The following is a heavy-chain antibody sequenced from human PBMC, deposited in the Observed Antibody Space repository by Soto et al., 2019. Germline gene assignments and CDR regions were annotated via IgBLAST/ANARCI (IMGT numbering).Heavy chain of an antibody. J-gene: IGHJ4*02. Sequence: QVQLVQSGAEVKNPGSSVKVSCQASGGTFSSNTINWVRQAPGQGPEWMGRIIPIIGMSNYAQKFQGRVSIIADKSTSTAYMHLSSLRSEDTARYYCATSYGSGSRPFDHWGQGTLVTVSS. CDR2: IIPIIGMS. CDR1: GGTFSSNT. D-gene: IGHD3-10*01. V-gene: IGHV1-69*02. CDR3: ATSYGSGSRPFDH.